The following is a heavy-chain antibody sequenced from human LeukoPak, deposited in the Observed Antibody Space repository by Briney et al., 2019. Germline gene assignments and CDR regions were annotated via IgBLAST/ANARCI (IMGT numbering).Heavy chain of an antibody. CDR3: TRLWSTDCNGGSCPHQPNY. CDR1: GGSISSSSYY. D-gene: IGHD2-15*01. CDR2: IYYSGST. V-gene: IGHV4-39*01. Sequence: SETLSLTCSVSGGSISSSSYYWGWIRQPPGTGLEWIGSIYYSGSTYYNPSLKSRVTISVDTSKNQFSLNLRSVTAADSALYYCTRLWSTDCNGGSCPHQPNYWGQGTLVTVSS. J-gene: IGHJ4*02.